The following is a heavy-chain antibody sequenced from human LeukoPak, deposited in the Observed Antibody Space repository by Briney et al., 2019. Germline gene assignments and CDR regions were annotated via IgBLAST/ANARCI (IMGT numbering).Heavy chain of an antibody. J-gene: IGHJ6*03. CDR3: ARERVWLWFGEFPGYMDV. V-gene: IGHV4-4*07. CDR2: IYTSGST. D-gene: IGHD3-10*01. Sequence: KPSETLSLTCTVSGGSLSSYYWNWIRQPAGKGLEWIGRIYTSGSTNYNPSLKSRVTISVDTSKNQFSLKLSSVTAADTAVYYCARERVWLWFGEFPGYMDVWGKGTTVTISS. CDR1: GGSLSSYY.